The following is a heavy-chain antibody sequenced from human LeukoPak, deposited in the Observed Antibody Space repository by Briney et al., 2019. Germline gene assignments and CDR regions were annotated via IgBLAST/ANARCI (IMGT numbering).Heavy chain of an antibody. J-gene: IGHJ6*03. CDR3: AGGGGYSYGYYYYYYMDV. CDR1: GGTFSSYT. D-gene: IGHD5-18*01. Sequence: ASVKVSCKASGGTFSSYTISWVRQAPGQGLEWMGWINPNSGGTNYAQKFQGRVTMTRDTSISTAYMELSRLRSDDTAVYYCAGGGGYSYGYYYYYYMDVWGKGTTATVSS. CDR2: INPNSGGT. V-gene: IGHV1-2*02.